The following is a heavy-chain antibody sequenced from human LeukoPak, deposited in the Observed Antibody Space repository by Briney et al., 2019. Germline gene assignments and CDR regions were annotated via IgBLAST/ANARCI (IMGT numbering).Heavy chain of an antibody. V-gene: IGHV5-51*01. D-gene: IGHD2-21*02. CDR3: ARGLGWGLFNPIEY. Sequence: GESLKISSKGSGYSFTSYWIGGVRQMPGKGLGGLGIIYPGDSDTRYSPSFQGQVTIPADKSISNAYLHWSSLKASDNAMYYCARGLGWGLFNPIEYWGQGTLVTVSS. CDR2: IYPGDSDT. CDR1: GYSFTSYW. J-gene: IGHJ4*02.